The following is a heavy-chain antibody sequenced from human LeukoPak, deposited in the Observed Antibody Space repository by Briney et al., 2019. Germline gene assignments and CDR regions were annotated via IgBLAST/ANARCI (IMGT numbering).Heavy chain of an antibody. V-gene: IGHV1-18*01. Sequence: ASVNVSYKPSRYTFTRYGIRWVRQAAGQELKGMGWIRLYIGNTNDAEKLQGRVTMTRDTSTRAASMKLRSLRSDNTAVDDCARVYSITRVRRVSRWFDPWGQGTLVTVSS. CDR2: IRLYIGNT. CDR1: RYTFTRYG. J-gene: IGHJ5*02. CDR3: ARVYSITRVRRVSRWFDP. D-gene: IGHD3-10*01.